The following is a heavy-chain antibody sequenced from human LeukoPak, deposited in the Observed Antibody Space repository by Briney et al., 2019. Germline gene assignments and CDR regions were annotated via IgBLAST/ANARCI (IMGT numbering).Heavy chain of an antibody. J-gene: IGHJ4*02. D-gene: IGHD2-2*02. CDR3: ARAYRSIPLDY. Sequence: GGSLRLSCAASGFTFSSYAMGWVRQAPGKGLEWVSAISGSGINTFYADSVKGRFTISRDNSKNTLYLQMNSLRAEDTAVYYCARAYRSIPLDYWGQGTLVTVSS. CDR2: ISGSGINT. CDR1: GFTFSSYA. V-gene: IGHV3-23*01.